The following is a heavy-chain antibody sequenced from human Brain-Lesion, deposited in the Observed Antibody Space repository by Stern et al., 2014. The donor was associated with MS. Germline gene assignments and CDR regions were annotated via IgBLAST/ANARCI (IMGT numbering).Heavy chain of an antibody. D-gene: IGHD3-3*01. CDR3: ARDQRGITIFGVVTDYYYLGMDV. CDR2: INPNTGGR. V-gene: IGHV1-2*02. J-gene: IGHJ6*02. Sequence: QVQLVQSGAEVKKPGASVKVSCKTSGYIFTGYYIHWGRQAPGQGLEWMAWINPNTGGRKYAQKFQGRVTMSRHTSISTAYVELSSLTSDDTAVYYCARDQRGITIFGVVTDYYYLGMDVWGQGTTVTVSS. CDR1: GYIFTGYY.